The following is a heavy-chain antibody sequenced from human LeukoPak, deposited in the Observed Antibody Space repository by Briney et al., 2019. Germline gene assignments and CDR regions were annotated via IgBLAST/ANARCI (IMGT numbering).Heavy chain of an antibody. V-gene: IGHV3-30*02. CDR2: IRYDGSNK. CDR1: GFTFSSYG. Sequence: GGSLRLSCAASGFTFSSYGMHWVRQAPGKGLEWAAFIRYDGSNKYYADSVKGRFTISRDNSKNTMYLQMNSLRAEDTAVYYCAKDRGRSFFFDPWGQGTLVTVSS. CDR3: AKDRGRSFFFDP. J-gene: IGHJ5*02. D-gene: IGHD2-15*01.